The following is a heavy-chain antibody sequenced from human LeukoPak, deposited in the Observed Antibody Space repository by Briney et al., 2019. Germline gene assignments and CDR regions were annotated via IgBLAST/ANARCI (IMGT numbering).Heavy chain of an antibody. CDR3: ASTSPFYYDSSGTAGSFDI. Sequence: SETLSLTCTVSGGSLSSSTSYWGWIRQPPGKGLEWIGEINHSGSTNYNPSLKSRVTISVDTSKKQFSLKLSSVTAADTAVYYCASTSPFYYDSSGTAGSFDIWGQGTMVTVSS. CDR2: INHSGST. V-gene: IGHV4-39*07. J-gene: IGHJ3*02. CDR1: GGSLSSSTSY. D-gene: IGHD3-22*01.